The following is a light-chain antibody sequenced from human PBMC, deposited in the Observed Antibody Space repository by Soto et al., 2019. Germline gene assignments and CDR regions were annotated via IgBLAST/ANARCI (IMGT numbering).Light chain of an antibody. CDR3: GTWDSSLSAGGYV. Sequence: QAVLTQPPPVSAAPGQKATISCSGSSSNIGNNYVSWYQQLPGTAPKLLLYDNNKRPSGIPDRLSGSKSGTSATLGITGLQTGDEADYYCGTWDSSLSAGGYVFGTGTKVTVL. J-gene: IGLJ1*01. V-gene: IGLV1-51*01. CDR2: DNN. CDR1: SSNIGNNY.